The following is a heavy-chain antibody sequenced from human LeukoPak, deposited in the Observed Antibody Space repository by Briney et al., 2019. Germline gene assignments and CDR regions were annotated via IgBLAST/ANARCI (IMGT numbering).Heavy chain of an antibody. V-gene: IGHV3-21*01. CDR3: ARDLTIFNYDSSGYGDDY. D-gene: IGHD3-22*01. CDR1: GFTFSSYS. CDR2: ISSSSSYI. J-gene: IGHJ4*02. Sequence: GGSLGLSCAASGFTFSSYSMNWVRQAPGKGLEWVSSISSSSSYIYYADSVKGRFTISRDNAKNSLYLQMNSLRAEDTAVYYCARDLTIFNYDSSGYGDDYWGQGTLVTVSS.